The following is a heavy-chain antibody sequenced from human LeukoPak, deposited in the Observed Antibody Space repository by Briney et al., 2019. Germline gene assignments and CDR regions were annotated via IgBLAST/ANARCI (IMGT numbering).Heavy chain of an antibody. CDR3: ARGDPIYYDSSGYYYDYFDY. J-gene: IGHJ4*02. CDR1: GYTFTGYY. CDR2: INPNSGGT. V-gene: IGHV1-2*06. Sequence: ASVKVSCKASGYTFTGYYMHWVRQAPGQGLEWMGRINPNSGGTNYAQKFQGRVTITRDTSISTAYMELSRLRSDDTAVYYYARGDPIYYDSSGYYYDYFDYWGQGTLVTVSS. D-gene: IGHD3-22*01.